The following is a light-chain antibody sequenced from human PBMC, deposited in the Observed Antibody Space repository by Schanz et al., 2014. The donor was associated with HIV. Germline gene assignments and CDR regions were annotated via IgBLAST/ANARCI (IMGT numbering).Light chain of an antibody. Sequence: DIQMTQSPSSLSASVGDRVTITCRASQTISTYLNWYQQRPGKAPKLLIYSASTLQSGVPSRFSGSGSGTDFTLTISRLEPEDFAVYYCQQYGSSRGLTFGGGTKVEIK. CDR3: QQYGSSRGLT. V-gene: IGKV1-39*01. J-gene: IGKJ4*01. CDR1: QTISTY. CDR2: SAS.